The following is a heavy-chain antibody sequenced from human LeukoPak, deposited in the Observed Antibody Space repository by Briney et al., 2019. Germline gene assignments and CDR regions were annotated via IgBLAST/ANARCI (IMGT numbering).Heavy chain of an antibody. J-gene: IGHJ4*02. CDR1: GGTFSSYA. D-gene: IGHD2-2*01. Sequence: SVKVSCKASGGTFSSYAISWVRQAPGQGLEWMGGIIPIFGTANYAQKFQGRVTITADESTSTAYMELSSLRSEDTAVYYCARELGDCSSTSCRGWGQGTLVTASS. CDR3: ARELGDCSSTSCRG. CDR2: IIPIFGTA. V-gene: IGHV1-69*13.